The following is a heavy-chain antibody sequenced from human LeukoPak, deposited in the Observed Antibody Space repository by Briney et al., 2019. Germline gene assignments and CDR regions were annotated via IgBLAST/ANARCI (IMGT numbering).Heavy chain of an antibody. CDR3: ATQAAALTSLAPFDY. Sequence: GRPLRLSCAASGFTFSSFGMHWVRQAPGKGLEGVAVISYDGSNKYYTDSVKGRFTISRDNSKNMVYLQMNSLRAEDTAMYYCATQAAALTSLAPFDYWGQGTLVTVSS. CDR2: ISYDGSNK. V-gene: IGHV3-30*03. J-gene: IGHJ4*02. D-gene: IGHD2-15*01. CDR1: GFTFSSFG.